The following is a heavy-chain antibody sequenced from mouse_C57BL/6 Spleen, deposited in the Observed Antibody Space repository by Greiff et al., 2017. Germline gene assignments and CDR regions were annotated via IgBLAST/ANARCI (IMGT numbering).Heavy chain of an antibody. CDR2: IWSGGST. CDR3: ARSGNYVREAMED. CDR1: GFSLTSYG. D-gene: IGHD1-1*01. Sequence: VQLQQSGPGLVQPSQSLSITCTVSGFSLTSYGVHWVRQSPGKGLEWLGVIWSGGSTDYNAAFISSLSISKDKSKSQVFLKRNSLQADDTAIYYCARSGNYVREAMEDQGKGTTVTVAT. V-gene: IGHV2-2*01. J-gene: IGHJ4*01.